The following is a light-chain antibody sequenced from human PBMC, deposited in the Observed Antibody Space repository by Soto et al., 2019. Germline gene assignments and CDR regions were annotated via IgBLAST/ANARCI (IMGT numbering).Light chain of an antibody. CDR1: SSDIGRHDY. Sequence: QSALTQPASVSGSPGQSITISCTGTSSDIGRHDYVSWYQHFPGKAPKLILYEVTQRPSGISPRFSGSKSGNTASLTISGLQSEDEADYYCSSYTTTATLLFGGGTKVTVL. J-gene: IGLJ3*02. CDR2: EVT. CDR3: SSYTTTATLL. V-gene: IGLV2-14*01.